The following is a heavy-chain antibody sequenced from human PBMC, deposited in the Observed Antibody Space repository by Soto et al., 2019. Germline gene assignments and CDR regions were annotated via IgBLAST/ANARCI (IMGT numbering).Heavy chain of an antibody. D-gene: IGHD6-13*01. J-gene: IGHJ4*02. V-gene: IGHV4-39*01. CDR2: IYYSGRT. CDR1: GGSISSSSYY. CDR3: ASSAGGYSPLDY. Sequence: QLQLQESGPGLVKPSETLSLTCTVSGGSISSSSYYWGWIRQPPGKGLEWIGSIYYSGRTYYNPSLKSRVTISVDTSRNQFPLKLSSVTAADTAVYYCASSAGGYSPLDYWGQGTLVTVSS.